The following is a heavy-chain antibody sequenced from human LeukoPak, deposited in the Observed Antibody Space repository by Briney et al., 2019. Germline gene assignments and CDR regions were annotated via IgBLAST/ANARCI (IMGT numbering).Heavy chain of an antibody. CDR1: GYTFTNYA. V-gene: IGHV1-69*06. J-gene: IGHJ4*02. Sequence: ASVKVSCKASGYTFTNYAMNWVRQAPGQGLEWMGGIIPIFGTANYAQKFQGRVTITADKSTSTAYMELSSLRSEDTAAYYCARSLGIQLWFNTFDYWGQGTLVTVSS. CDR2: IIPIFGTA. CDR3: ARSLGIQLWFNTFDY. D-gene: IGHD5-18*01.